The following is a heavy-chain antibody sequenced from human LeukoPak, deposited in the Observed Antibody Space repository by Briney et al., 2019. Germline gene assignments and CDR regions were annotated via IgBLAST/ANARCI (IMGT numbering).Heavy chain of an antibody. CDR3: ARDDYYDSSGYRNAFDI. J-gene: IGHJ3*02. V-gene: IGHV4-4*07. Sequence: PSGTLSLTCTVCGGSIRSYYWSWIRQPAGKGLEWIGRFYTSGSTNYNPSLKSRVTMSVDTSKNQFSLKLSSMTAADTAVYFCARDDYYDSSGYRNAFDIWGQGTVVTVSS. CDR1: GGSIRSYY. D-gene: IGHD3-22*01. CDR2: FYTSGST.